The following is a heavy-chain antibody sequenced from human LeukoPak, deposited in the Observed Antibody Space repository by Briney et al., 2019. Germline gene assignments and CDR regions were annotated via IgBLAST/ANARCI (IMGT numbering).Heavy chain of an antibody. CDR1: EFSVGSNY. V-gene: IGHV3-66*01. D-gene: IGHD2-15*01. J-gene: IGHJ4*02. Sequence: GGSLRLSCAASEFSVGSNYMTWVRQAPGKGLEWVSLIYSGGSTYYADSVKGRFTISRDNAKNSLYLQMNSLRAEDTAVYYCARDDCSGGSCLDYWGQGTLVTVSS. CDR3: ARDDCSGGSCLDY. CDR2: IYSGGST.